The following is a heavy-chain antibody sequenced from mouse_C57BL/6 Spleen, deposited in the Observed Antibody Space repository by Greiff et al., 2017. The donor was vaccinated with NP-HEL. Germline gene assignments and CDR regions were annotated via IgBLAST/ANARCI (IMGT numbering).Heavy chain of an antibody. V-gene: IGHV3-6*01. CDR3: ARNYYGSAY. CDR2: ISYDGST. J-gene: IGHJ2*01. Sequence: EVKLQESGPGLVKPSQSLSLTCSVTGYSITSGYYWNWIRQFPGNKLEWMGYISYDGSTTYNPSLKNRISITRDTSTNQLFLKFNSVTTEDTATYYGARNYYGSAYWGQGTTLTVSS. D-gene: IGHD1-1*01. CDR1: GYSITSGYY.